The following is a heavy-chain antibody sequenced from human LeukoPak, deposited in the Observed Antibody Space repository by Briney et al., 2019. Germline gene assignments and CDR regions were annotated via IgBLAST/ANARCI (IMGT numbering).Heavy chain of an antibody. Sequence: SETLSLTCAVSGYSISSGYYWGWIRQPPGKGLEWIGSIYHSGSTYYNPSLKSRVTISVDTSKNQFSLKLSSVTAADTAVYYCARASIWFGELYWFDPWGQGTLVTVSS. J-gene: IGHJ5*02. D-gene: IGHD3-10*01. CDR2: IYHSGST. V-gene: IGHV4-38-2*01. CDR1: GYSISSGYY. CDR3: ARASIWFGELYWFDP.